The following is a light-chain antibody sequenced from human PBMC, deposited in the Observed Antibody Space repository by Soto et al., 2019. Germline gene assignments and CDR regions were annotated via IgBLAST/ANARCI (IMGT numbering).Light chain of an antibody. CDR1: SSDVGGYNY. Sequence: QSALTQPASVSGSPGQSITISCTGTSSDVGGYNYVSWYQQHPGKVPKLMIYEVSNRPAGVSNRFSGSKSGNTASLTISGLQAEDEADYYCLSFTSRSSWVFGGGTKLTVL. CDR2: EVS. J-gene: IGLJ3*02. CDR3: LSFTSRSSWV. V-gene: IGLV2-14*01.